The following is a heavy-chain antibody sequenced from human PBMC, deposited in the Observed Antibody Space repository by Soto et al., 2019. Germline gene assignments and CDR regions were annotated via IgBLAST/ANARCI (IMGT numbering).Heavy chain of an antibody. D-gene: IGHD2-21*02. V-gene: IGHV4-31*03. CDR1: GGSIRSGGYY. CDR2: IYYSGST. Sequence: QVQLQESGPGLVKPSQTLSLTYTVSGGSIRSGGYYWSWIRQHPGKGLEWIGYIYYSGSTYYNPSIKIRVTISVDTSKKQFSLQLSSVTAADTAVYYCARVCGGDCHNGKADWGQGTTVAVSS. J-gene: IGHJ6*02. CDR3: ARVCGGDCHNGKAD.